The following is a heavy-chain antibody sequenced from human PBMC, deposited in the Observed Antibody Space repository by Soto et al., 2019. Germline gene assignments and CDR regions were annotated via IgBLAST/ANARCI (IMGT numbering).Heavy chain of an antibody. V-gene: IGHV3-64*01. CDR3: VSRVSANYDY. D-gene: IGHD1-7*01. J-gene: IGHJ4*02. Sequence: EVQLAESGGGMVQPGGSLRLSCVASGFTFSSYDMHWVRQAPGKGLEYVSSISSNGGTTYYGNSVKGTFTISRDNSTNTLYLQMGSLRADAMAVYYSVSRVSANYDYCGQGTLVTVSS. CDR1: GFTFSSYD. CDR2: ISSNGGTT.